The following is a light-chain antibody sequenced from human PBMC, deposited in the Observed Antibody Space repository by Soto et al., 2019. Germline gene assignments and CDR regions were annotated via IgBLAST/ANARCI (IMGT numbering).Light chain of an antibody. CDR2: DVS. CDR3: CSYTTSSTLMI. CDR1: SSDIGSYNY. Sequence: QSVLTQPASVSGSPGQSITISCTGTSSDIGSYNYVSWYQQHPGKAPKLLIYDVSHRPSGISSRFSASKSGNVASLTISGLQADDEGDYYCCSYTTSSTLMIFGGGTKLTVL. J-gene: IGLJ2*01. V-gene: IGLV2-14*03.